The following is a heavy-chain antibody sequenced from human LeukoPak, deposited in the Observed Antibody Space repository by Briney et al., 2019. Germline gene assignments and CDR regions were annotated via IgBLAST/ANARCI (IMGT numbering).Heavy chain of an antibody. CDR2: MNPNSGNT. CDR3: SRGLWELSD. Sequence: ASVKISCKASGYSFTSYDIIWVRQATGQGPEWMGWMNPNSGNTGYGENFQGRATMTRDATESRTYMVLGRLRSEDTAVYYCSRGLWELSDWGQGTLVTVSS. D-gene: IGHD1-26*01. V-gene: IGHV1-8*01. J-gene: IGHJ4*02. CDR1: GYSFTSYD.